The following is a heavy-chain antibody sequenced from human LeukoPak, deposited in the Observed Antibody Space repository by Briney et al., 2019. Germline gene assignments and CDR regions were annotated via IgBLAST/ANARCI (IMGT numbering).Heavy chain of an antibody. J-gene: IGHJ4*02. Sequence: PGGSLRLSCAASGFTFGSYGMHWVRQAPGKGLEWVAFIRYDGSNKYYADSVKGRFTISRDNSKNTLYLQMNSLRAEDTAVYYCAKDRPRIAVAGTSYFDYWGQGTLVTVSS. V-gene: IGHV3-30*02. CDR3: AKDRPRIAVAGTSYFDY. D-gene: IGHD6-19*01. CDR2: IRYDGSNK. CDR1: GFTFGSYG.